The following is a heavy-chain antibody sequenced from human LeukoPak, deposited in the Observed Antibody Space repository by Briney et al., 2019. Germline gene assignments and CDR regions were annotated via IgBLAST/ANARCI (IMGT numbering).Heavy chain of an antibody. V-gene: IGHV5-51*01. Sequence: GESLKISCKGSGYSFTSYWIGWVRQMPGKGLEWMGIIYPGDSDTRYSPSFQGQVTISADKSISTAYLQWSSLKASDTAMYYSARHPGGYCSGGSCFFLASPYYFDYWGQGTLVTVSS. CDR3: ARHPGGYCSGGSCFFLASPYYFDY. CDR1: GYSFTSYW. D-gene: IGHD2-15*01. CDR2: IYPGDSDT. J-gene: IGHJ4*02.